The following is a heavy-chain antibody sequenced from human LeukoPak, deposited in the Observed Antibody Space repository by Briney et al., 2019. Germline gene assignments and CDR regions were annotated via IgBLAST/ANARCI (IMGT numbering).Heavy chain of an antibody. CDR2: IYTRGST. V-gene: IGHV4-4*07. CDR1: GGSINNYY. D-gene: IGHD2-15*01. CDR3: ARGRYCSADICSGGDAFDI. J-gene: IGHJ3*02. Sequence: SETLSLTCTVSGGSINNYYWSWIRQPAGQGLEWIGRIYTRGSTNYNPSLKSRVTMSVDSSKNQFSLKLSSVTAADTAVYYCARGRYCSADICSGGDAFDIWGQGTMVSVSS.